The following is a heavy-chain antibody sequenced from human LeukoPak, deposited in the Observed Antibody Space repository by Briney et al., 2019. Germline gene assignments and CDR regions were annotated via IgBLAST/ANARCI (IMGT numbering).Heavy chain of an antibody. V-gene: IGHV3-23*01. J-gene: IGHJ4*02. CDR3: AKHPRITMIVVVNAFDY. Sequence: PGGSLRLSCAASGFTFSSYAMSWVRQAPGKGLEWVSAISGSGGSTYYADSVKGRFTISRDNSKNTLYLRMNSLRAEDTAVYYCAKHPRITMIVVVNAFDYWGQGTLVTVSS. CDR2: ISGSGGST. CDR1: GFTFSSYA. D-gene: IGHD3-22*01.